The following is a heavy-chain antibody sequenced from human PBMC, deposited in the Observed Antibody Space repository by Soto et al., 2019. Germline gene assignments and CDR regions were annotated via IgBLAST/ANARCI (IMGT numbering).Heavy chain of an antibody. J-gene: IGHJ3*02. CDR2: IYYSGST. CDR3: ARHFGPGSWHDAFDI. V-gene: IGHV4-61*05. Sequence: PSETLSLTCTVSGGSISSSSYYWGWIRQPPGKGLEWIGYIYYSGSTNYNPSLKSRVTISVDTSKNQFSLKLNSVTAADTAVYYCARHFGPGSWHDAFDIWGQGTMVTVSS. CDR1: GGSISSSSYY. D-gene: IGHD6-13*01.